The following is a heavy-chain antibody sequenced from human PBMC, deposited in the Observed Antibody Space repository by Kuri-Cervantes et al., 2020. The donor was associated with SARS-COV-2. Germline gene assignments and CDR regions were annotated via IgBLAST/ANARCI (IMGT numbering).Heavy chain of an antibody. Sequence: ASVKVSCKASGYSLTNYYGYYMHRVRQAPGQGLEWMGWINPNSGDTNYAEMFQGRVAMTRDTSTSTVYMELSSLTSEDTAIYYCYCAPKEGFDSWGQGTLVTVSS. CDR1: GYSLTNYYGYY. CDR3: YCAPKEGFDS. V-gene: IGHV1-2*02. D-gene: IGHD2-21*01. CDR2: INPNSGDT. J-gene: IGHJ4*02.